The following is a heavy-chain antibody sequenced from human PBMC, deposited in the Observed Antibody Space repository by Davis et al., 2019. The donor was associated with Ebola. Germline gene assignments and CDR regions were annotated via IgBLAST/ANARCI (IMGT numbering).Heavy chain of an antibody. CDR2: INPHSGGT. Sequence: ASVKVSCKASGYTFTGYYIHWVRQAPGQGLEWMGRINPHSGGTNYAQNFQGRVTMSRDTSISTAYMELSRLISDDTAVYYCARLSFWEVGFDYWGQGTLVTVSS. D-gene: IGHD3-10*01. CDR1: GYTFTGYY. V-gene: IGHV1-2*06. CDR3: ARLSFWEVGFDY. J-gene: IGHJ4*02.